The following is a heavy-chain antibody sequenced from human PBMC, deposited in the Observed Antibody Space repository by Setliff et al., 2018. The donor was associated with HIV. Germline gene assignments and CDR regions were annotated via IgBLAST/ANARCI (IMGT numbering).Heavy chain of an antibody. D-gene: IGHD2-15*01. CDR3: ARTRSGGSSVYYYYYMDV. Sequence: GASVKVSCKASGYTFTSYAMHWVRQATGQGLEWMGWMNPGSGNTGSAQNFQGRLTITWNTSISTAYMELGSLGFDDTAVYFCARTRSGGSSVYYYYYMDVWGQGTAVTVSS. CDR1: GYTFTSYA. CDR2: MNPGSGNT. V-gene: IGHV1-8*03. J-gene: IGHJ6*03.